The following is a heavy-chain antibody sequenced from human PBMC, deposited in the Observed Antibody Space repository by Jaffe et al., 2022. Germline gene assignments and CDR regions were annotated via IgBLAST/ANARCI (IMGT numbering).Heavy chain of an antibody. J-gene: IGHJ5*02. CDR2: INHSGST. CDR1: GGSFSGYY. Sequence: QVQLQQWGAGLLKPSETLSLTCAVYGGSFSGYYWSWIRQPPGKGLEWIGEINHSGSTNYNPSLKSRVTISVDTSKNQFSLKLSSVTAADTAVYYCARALGYCSGGSCYSRRFDPWGQGTLVTVSS. V-gene: IGHV4-34*01. D-gene: IGHD2-15*01. CDR3: ARALGYCSGGSCYSRRFDP.